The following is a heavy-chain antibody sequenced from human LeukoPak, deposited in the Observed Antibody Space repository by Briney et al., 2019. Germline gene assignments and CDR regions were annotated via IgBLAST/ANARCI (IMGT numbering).Heavy chain of an antibody. CDR1: GFTFDDYA. J-gene: IGHJ4*02. CDR2: ISWNSGSI. D-gene: IGHD1-26*01. V-gene: IGHV3-9*03. Sequence: GGSLRLSCAASGFTFDDYAMHWVRQAPGKGLEWVSGISWNSGSIGYADSVKGRFTISRDNAKNSLYLQMNSLRAEDMALYYCAKAGAPIVGAGYFDYWGQGTLVTVSS. CDR3: AKAGAPIVGAGYFDY.